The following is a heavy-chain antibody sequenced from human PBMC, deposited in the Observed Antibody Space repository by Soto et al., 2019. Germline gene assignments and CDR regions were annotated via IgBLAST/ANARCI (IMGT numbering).Heavy chain of an antibody. V-gene: IGHV4-30-2*01. Sequence: SETLSLTCTVSGGSISSGDYYWSWIRQPPGKGLEWIGYIYHSGSTYYNPSLKSRVTISVDRSKNQFSLKLSSVTAADTAVYYCARVIIGPENWFDPWGQGTLVTVSS. D-gene: IGHD2-15*01. CDR1: GGSISSGDYY. CDR3: ARVIIGPENWFDP. CDR2: IYHSGST. J-gene: IGHJ5*02.